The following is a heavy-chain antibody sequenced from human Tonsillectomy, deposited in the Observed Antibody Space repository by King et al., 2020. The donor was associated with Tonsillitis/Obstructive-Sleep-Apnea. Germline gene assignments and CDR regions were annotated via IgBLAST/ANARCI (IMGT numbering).Heavy chain of an antibody. V-gene: IGHV3-30*01. CDR3: ATLRLRDGNYFDY. Sequence: VQLVESGGGVVQPGRSLRLSCAASGFTFSSYNMHWVRQAPGKGLECVAVISYDGSDKYYADSVKGRFTISRDNSKNTLYLQMNSLRAEDTAVFFCATLRLRDGNYFDYWGQGTLVSVSS. J-gene: IGHJ4*02. CDR1: GFTFSSYN. CDR2: ISYDGSDK. D-gene: IGHD3-16*01.